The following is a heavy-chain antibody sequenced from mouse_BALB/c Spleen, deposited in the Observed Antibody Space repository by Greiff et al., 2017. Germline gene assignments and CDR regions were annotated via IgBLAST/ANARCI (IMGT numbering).Heavy chain of an antibody. CDR3: AREDGSSYGYFDV. CDR2: IWAGGST. D-gene: IGHD1-1*01. J-gene: IGHJ1*01. CDR1: GFSLTSYG. V-gene: IGHV2-9*02. Sequence: VQVVESGPGLVAPSQSLSITCTVSGFSLTSYGVHWVRQPPGKGLEWLGVIWAGGSTNYNSALMSRLSISKDNSKSQVFLKMNSLQTDDTAMYYCAREDGSSYGYFDVWGAGTTVTVSS.